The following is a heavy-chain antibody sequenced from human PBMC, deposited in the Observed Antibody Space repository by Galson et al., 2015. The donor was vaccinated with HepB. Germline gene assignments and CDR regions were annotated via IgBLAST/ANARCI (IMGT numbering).Heavy chain of an antibody. CDR3: ATTPGSSGWHFDL. CDR2: IYYGGST. Sequence: ETLSLTCTVSGGSVTNYFCNWIRQPPGKGLEWIGYIYYGGSTNYNPSLKSRVTVSVDTSKNHFSLKLSSVTAADTAVYYCATTPGSSGWHFDLWGRGTLVTVSS. J-gene: IGHJ2*01. CDR1: GGSVTNYF. D-gene: IGHD2-15*01. V-gene: IGHV4-59*02.